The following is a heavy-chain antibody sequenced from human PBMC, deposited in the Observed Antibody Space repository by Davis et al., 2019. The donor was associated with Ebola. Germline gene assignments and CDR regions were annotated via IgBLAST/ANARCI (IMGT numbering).Heavy chain of an antibody. J-gene: IGHJ4*02. CDR1: GFTFSTYW. CDR3: ARGPVRYYFDY. CDR2: IKQDGSEK. V-gene: IGHV3-7*01. Sequence: GESLKISCAASGFTFSTYWMSWVRQAPGKGLEWVANIKQDGSEKYYVDSVEGRFTISRDNAKNSLYLQMNSLRAEDTAVYYCARGPVRYYFDYWGQGTLVTVSS.